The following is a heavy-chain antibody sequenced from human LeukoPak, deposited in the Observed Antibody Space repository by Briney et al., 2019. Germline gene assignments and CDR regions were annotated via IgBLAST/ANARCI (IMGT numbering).Heavy chain of an antibody. Sequence: PSETLSLTCTVSGGSISSSSYYWGWIRQPPGKGLEWIGSIYYSGSTYYNPSLKSRVTISVDTSKNQFSLKLSSVTAADTAVYYCATSRAGSSWYLDYWGQGTLVTVSS. V-gene: IGHV4-39*07. CDR2: IYYSGST. CDR1: GGSISSSSYY. J-gene: IGHJ4*02. CDR3: ATSRAGSSWYLDY. D-gene: IGHD6-13*01.